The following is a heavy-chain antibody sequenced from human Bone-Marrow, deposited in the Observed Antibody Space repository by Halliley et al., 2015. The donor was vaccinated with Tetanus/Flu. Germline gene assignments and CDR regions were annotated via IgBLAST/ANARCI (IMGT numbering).Heavy chain of an antibody. J-gene: IGHJ4*02. D-gene: IGHD6-19*01. CDR2: IYPGDSDT. CDR1: GYSFSNHW. V-gene: IGHV5-51*03. Sequence: QLVQSGAEVRKSGESLKISCKGSGYSFSNHWIAWVRQRPGRGLEWMGIIYPGDSDTSYSPSFEGQVTRSADKSANAAYLHWNALRASDTAVYYCLRRRGGAWYFDFWGQGTLVTVSS. CDR3: LRRRGGAWYFDF.